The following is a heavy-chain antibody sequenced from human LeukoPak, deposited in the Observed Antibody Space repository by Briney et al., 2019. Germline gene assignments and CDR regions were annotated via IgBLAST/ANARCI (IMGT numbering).Heavy chain of an antibody. CDR2: IYHTGST. D-gene: IGHD3-10*01. Sequence: PSETLSLTCAVYGGSFSGYYWSWVRQPPGKGLEWIGYIYHTGSTDYNPSLKSRVTMSVDTSKNQFSLKLSSVTAADTAVYSCARGSVRGEFDPWGQGTLVTVSS. CDR3: ARGSVRGEFDP. V-gene: IGHV4-59*01. J-gene: IGHJ5*02. CDR1: GGSFSGYY.